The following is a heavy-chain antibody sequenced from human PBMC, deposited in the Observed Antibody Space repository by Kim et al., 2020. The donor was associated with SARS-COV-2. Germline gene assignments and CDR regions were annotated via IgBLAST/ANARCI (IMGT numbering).Heavy chain of an antibody. Sequence: SVKVSCKASGGTFSSYAISWVRQAPGQGLEWMGGIIPIFGTANYAQKFQGRVTITADESTSTAYMELSSLRSEDTAVYYCAREWGSMIVGGYYFDYWGQGTLVTVSS. D-gene: IGHD3-22*01. CDR1: GGTFSSYA. J-gene: IGHJ4*02. CDR2: IIPIFGTA. CDR3: AREWGSMIVGGYYFDY. V-gene: IGHV1-69*13.